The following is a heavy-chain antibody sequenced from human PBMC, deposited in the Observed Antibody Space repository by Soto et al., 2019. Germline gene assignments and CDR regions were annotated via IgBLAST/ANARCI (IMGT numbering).Heavy chain of an antibody. CDR3: ERLVYDTRLTYMYFEF. J-gene: IGHJ4*02. V-gene: IGHV4-4*02. CDR1: GVSLTRGNW. CDR2: ILQDGTA. Sequence: SETVSLTCAVSGVSLTRGNWWTWVRQSPQRGLEYIGEILQDGTANYYPSFERRVAMSVDTSRNQFSLKLTSVTAADTAVYFCERLVYDTRLTYMYFEFWGPGTLVTVS. D-gene: IGHD3-16*01.